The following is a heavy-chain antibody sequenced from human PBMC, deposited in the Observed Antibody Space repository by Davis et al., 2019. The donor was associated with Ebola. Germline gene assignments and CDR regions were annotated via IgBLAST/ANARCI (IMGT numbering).Heavy chain of an antibody. CDR2: INPNDGRT. D-gene: IGHD2-2*01. V-gene: IGHV1-46*01. Sequence: AASVKVSCKASGYTFTNYYMHWVRQAPGQGLEWMGMINPNDGRTIYAQKFQGRVTVTRDTSTTTVYMDLSRLRSDDTAMYYCARSCISARCYLLYAMDVWGKGTTVTVSS. J-gene: IGHJ6*03. CDR3: ARSCISARCYLLYAMDV. CDR1: GYTFTNYY.